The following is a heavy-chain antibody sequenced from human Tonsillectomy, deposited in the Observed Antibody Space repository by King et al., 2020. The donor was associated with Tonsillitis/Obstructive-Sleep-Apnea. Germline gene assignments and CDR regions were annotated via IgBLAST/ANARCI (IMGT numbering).Heavy chain of an antibody. Sequence: DVQLVESGGGLEQPGRSLRLSCAASGFTFDDYAMYWVRQAPGKGLEWVSGISWNSGKIVYADSVKGRFTISRDNAKNSLYLQMNSLRPEDTAVYYCARDRDKYDDYNYYMDVWGKGTKVTVSS. CDR1: GFTFDDYA. V-gene: IGHV3-9*01. CDR3: ARDRDKYDDYNYYMDV. J-gene: IGHJ6*03. D-gene: IGHD3-3*01. CDR2: ISWNSGKI.